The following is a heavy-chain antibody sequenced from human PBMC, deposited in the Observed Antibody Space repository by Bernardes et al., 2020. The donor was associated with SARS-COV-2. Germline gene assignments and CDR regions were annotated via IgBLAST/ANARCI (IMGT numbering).Heavy chain of an antibody. Sequence: SETLSLTCAVSGGSISSSNWWSWVRQPPGKGLEWIGEIYHSGSTNYNPSLKSRVTISVDKSKNQFSLKLSSVTAADTAVYYCATLTTGTTMAHDAFDIWGQGTMVTVSS. D-gene: IGHD1-1*01. CDR1: GGSISSSNW. CDR3: ATLTTGTTMAHDAFDI. CDR2: IYHSGST. V-gene: IGHV4-4*02. J-gene: IGHJ3*02.